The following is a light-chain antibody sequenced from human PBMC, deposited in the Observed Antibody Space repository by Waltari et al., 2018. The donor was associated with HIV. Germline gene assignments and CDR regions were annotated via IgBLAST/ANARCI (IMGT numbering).Light chain of an antibody. CDR3: ASFTSGRLNV. V-gene: IGLV2-14*03. Sequence: QSALTQPASVSGSPGQSITISCTGTSSDVGAYDYVSWYQQHPGKVPKLLIYDVYNRPSPISNRFSGSKSGNTASLTISGLQSEDEAHYYCASFTSGRLNVFGTGTKVTVL. J-gene: IGLJ1*01. CDR2: DVY. CDR1: SSDVGAYDY.